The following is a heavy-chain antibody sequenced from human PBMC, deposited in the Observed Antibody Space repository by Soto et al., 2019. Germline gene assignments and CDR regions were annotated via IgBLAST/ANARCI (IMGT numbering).Heavy chain of an antibody. CDR3: ARGVYYDFWSGFRLTN. V-gene: IGHV4-34*01. D-gene: IGHD3-3*01. J-gene: IGHJ4*02. Sequence: PSETLSLTCAVYGGSFGGYYGSWIRQPPGKGLEWIGEINHSGSTNYNPSLKSRVTISVDTSKNQFSLKLSSVTAADTAVYYCARGVYYDFWSGFRLTNWGQGTLVTVSS. CDR1: GGSFGGYY. CDR2: INHSGST.